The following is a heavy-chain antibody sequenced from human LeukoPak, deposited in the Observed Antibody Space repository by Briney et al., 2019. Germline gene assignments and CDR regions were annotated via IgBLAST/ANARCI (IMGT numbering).Heavy chain of an antibody. V-gene: IGHV4-61*02. Sequence: SETLSLTCTVSGGSISSGSYYWSWIRQPAGKGLEWIGRIYTSGSTNYNPSLKSRVTISVDTSKNQFSLKLSSVTAADTAVYYCAREGLGNFDYWGQGTLVTVSS. CDR1: GGSISSGSYY. J-gene: IGHJ4*02. D-gene: IGHD7-27*01. CDR2: IYTSGST. CDR3: AREGLGNFDY.